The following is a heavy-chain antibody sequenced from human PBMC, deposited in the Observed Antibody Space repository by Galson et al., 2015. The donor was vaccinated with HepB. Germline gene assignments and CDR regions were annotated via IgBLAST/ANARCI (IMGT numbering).Heavy chain of an antibody. Sequence: SLKLSCKASGGTFSSYAISWVRQAPGQGLEWMGRIITILDIANYAQKFQGRVTITADKSTTTAYMELSSLRSEDTAVYYCVRETRKSSSWYFDFWGQGTLVTVSS. D-gene: IGHD6-13*01. CDR3: VRETRKSSSWYFDF. J-gene: IGHJ4*02. V-gene: IGHV1-69*04. CDR2: IITILDIA. CDR1: GGTFSSYA.